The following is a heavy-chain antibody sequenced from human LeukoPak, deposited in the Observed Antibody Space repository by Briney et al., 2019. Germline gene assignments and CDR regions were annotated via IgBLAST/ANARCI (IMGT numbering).Heavy chain of an antibody. CDR1: GFTFSSYG. J-gene: IGHJ6*02. CDR2: ISYDGSNK. V-gene: IGHV3-30*18. CDR3: AKAGPSPDYYGMDV. Sequence: GRSLRLSCAASGFTFSSYGMHWVRQAPGKGLEWVAVISYDGSNKYYADSVKGRFTISRDNSKNTLYLQMNSLRAEDTAVYYCAKAGPSPDYYGMDVWGQGTTVTVPS.